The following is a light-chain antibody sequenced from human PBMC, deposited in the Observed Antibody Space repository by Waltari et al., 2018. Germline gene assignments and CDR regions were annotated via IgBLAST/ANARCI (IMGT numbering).Light chain of an antibody. V-gene: IGLV4-69*01. J-gene: IGLJ1*01. Sequence: QLVLTQSPSASASPGASVKLTCTLSGGHSGYAIAWHPQHPEKGPRFLMKVTSDGRQNKGDGIPDRFSGSSSGAERYLTISSLQSEDEADYYCQTWASGLYVFGTGTKVTVV. CDR3: QTWASGLYV. CDR2: VTSDGRQ. CDR1: GGHSGYA.